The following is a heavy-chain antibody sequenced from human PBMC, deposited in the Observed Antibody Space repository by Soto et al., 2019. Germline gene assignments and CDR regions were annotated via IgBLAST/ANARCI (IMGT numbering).Heavy chain of an antibody. V-gene: IGHV1-3*01. D-gene: IGHD2-15*01. CDR1: GYTFTSYA. J-gene: IGHJ5*02. CDR2: INAGNGNT. Sequence: ASVKVSCKASGYTFTSYAMHWVRQAPGQRLEWMGWINAGNGNTKYSQKFQGRVTITRGTSASTAYMELSSLRSEDTAVYYCARDLCSGGSCYFNWFDPWGQGTLVTVSS. CDR3: ARDLCSGGSCYFNWFDP.